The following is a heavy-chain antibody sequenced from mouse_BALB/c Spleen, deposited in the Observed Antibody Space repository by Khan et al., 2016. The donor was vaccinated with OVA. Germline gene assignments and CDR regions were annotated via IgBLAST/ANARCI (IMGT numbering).Heavy chain of an antibody. CDR2: VSTGGGYT. CDR3: TRLGYYYDSDGFAY. CDR1: GFTFSTYG. D-gene: IGHD1-1*01. J-gene: IGHJ3*01. Sequence: EVELVESGGDLVKPGGSLKLSCAASGFTFSTYGMSWVRQTPDKRLEWVATVSTGGGYTYYPDSVKGRFTISRDNAKNTLYLQMSGLKSEDTAMFYCTRLGYYYDSDGFAYWGQGTLVTVSA. V-gene: IGHV5-6*01.